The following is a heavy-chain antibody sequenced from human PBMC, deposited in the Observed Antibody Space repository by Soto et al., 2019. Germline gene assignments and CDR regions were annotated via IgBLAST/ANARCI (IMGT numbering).Heavy chain of an antibody. J-gene: IGHJ5*02. CDR2: IIPIFGTA. V-gene: IGHV1-69*01. CDR3: ARDEYSSSWYSGYNWFDP. CDR1: GGTFSSYA. D-gene: IGHD6-13*01. Sequence: VQLVQSGAEVKKPGSSVKVSCKASGGTFSSYAISWVRQAPGQGLEWMGGIIPIFGTANYAQKFQGRVTITADESTSTAYMELSSLRSEDTAVYYCARDEYSSSWYSGYNWFDPWGQGTLVTVSS.